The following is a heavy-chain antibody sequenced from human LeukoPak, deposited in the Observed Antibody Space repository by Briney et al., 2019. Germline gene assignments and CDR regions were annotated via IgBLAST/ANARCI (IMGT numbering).Heavy chain of an antibody. CDR1: GGSISSYY. V-gene: IGHV4-4*07. CDR2: IYTSGST. D-gene: IGHD2-15*01. J-gene: IGHJ3*02. Sequence: SETLSLTCTVSGGSISSYYWSWIRQPAGKGLEWIGRIYTSGSTNYNPSLKSRVTMSVDTSKNQFSLKLSSVTAADTAVYYCARPRLEYCSGGSCFDAFDIWGQGTMVTVSS. CDR3: ARPRLEYCSGGSCFDAFDI.